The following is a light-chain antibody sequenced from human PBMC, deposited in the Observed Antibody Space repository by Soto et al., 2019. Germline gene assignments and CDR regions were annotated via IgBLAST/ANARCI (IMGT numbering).Light chain of an antibody. CDR2: NIN. CDR3: AAWDDSLDVLI. Sequence: QSVLTQPPSASGTPGQRVTVSCSGSSSNIGSNTVNWYQHLPGTAPKLLIYNINQRPSGVPDRFSGSKSGTSASLAISGLQSEDEADYFCAAWDDSLDVLIFGGGTMLTVL. V-gene: IGLV1-44*01. CDR1: SSNIGSNT. J-gene: IGLJ2*01.